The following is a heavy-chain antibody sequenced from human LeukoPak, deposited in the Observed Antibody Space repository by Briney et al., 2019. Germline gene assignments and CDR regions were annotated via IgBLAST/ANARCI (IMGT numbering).Heavy chain of an antibody. D-gene: IGHD3-22*01. Sequence: GGSLRLSCAASGFPFSNYATSWVRQAPGKGLEWVSAISGSGGRTYYADSVKGRFTISRDNSKNTLYLQMNSLRAEDTAVYYCAKDPTDFDSSGQTYFDYWGQGSLVTVSS. CDR3: AKDPTDFDSSGQTYFDY. CDR2: ISGSGGRT. J-gene: IGHJ4*02. V-gene: IGHV3-23*01. CDR1: GFPFSNYA.